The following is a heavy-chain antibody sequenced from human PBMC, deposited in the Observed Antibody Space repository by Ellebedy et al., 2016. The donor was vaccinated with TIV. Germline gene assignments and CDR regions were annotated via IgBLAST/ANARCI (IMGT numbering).Heavy chain of an antibody. CDR2: IIHVLGIP. D-gene: IGHD2-2*01. Sequence: AASVKVSCKASGGTFSNYVISWVRQAPGQGLEWLGAIIHVLGIPIYAQDFQGRLTIPADKSTSTAFMDLGSLRSDDTAMYDCASSQGTDQLLRGVASWGQGTRVTVSS. J-gene: IGHJ5*01. V-gene: IGHV1-69*10. CDR1: GGTFSNYV. CDR3: ASSQGTDQLLRGVAS.